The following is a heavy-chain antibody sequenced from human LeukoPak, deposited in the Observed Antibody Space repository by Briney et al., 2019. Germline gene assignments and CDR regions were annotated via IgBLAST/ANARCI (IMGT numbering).Heavy chain of an antibody. CDR2: ISSSGSTI. CDR1: GFTFSSYA. Sequence: PGGSLRLSCSASGFTFSSYAMHWVRQAPGKGLEWVSYISSSGSTIYYADSVKGRFTISRDNAKNSLYLQMNSLRAEDTAVYYCARLEYSSSVYYFDYWGQGTLVTVSS. J-gene: IGHJ4*02. D-gene: IGHD6-13*01. CDR3: ARLEYSSSVYYFDY. V-gene: IGHV3-48*03.